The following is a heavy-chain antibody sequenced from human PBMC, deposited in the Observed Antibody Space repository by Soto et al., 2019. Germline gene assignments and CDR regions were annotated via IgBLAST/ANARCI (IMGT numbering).Heavy chain of an antibody. V-gene: IGHV4-59*01. D-gene: IGHD2-8*02. J-gene: IGHJ4*01. CDR3: ARSVSVTVYYIDY. CDR2: VYYTGST. Sequence: SDTLSLTCSVSGASISGSYSSWIRLSPGEGLEWLGYVYYTGSTNYSPSLRRRVSISVDTSMNEFSLRLSSVTAADTAVYFCARSVSVTVYYIDYWSQGTQVTVAS. CDR1: GASISGSY.